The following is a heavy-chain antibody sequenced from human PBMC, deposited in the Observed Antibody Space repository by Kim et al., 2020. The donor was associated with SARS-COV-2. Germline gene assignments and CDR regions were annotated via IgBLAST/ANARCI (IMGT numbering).Heavy chain of an antibody. J-gene: IGHJ4*02. Sequence: SETLSLTCTVSGGFVSSGNYYWTWIRQPPGKGLEWIGYIYYSGSTSYNPSLQSRVTISIDTSENQFSLKLSSVTAADTAVYYCASTSSVFARLRWQHGVGYWGQGALVTVSS. CDR2: IYYSGST. D-gene: IGHD4-17*01. CDR1: GGFVSSGNYY. CDR3: ASTSSVFARLRWQHGVGY. V-gene: IGHV4-61*01.